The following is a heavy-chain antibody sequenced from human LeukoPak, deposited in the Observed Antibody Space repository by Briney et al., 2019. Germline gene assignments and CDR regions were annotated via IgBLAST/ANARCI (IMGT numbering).Heavy chain of an antibody. CDR3: ARWYNWNYVAYFDY. D-gene: IGHD1-7*01. CDR1: GGTFSSYA. J-gene: IGHJ4*02. V-gene: IGHV1-69*01. Sequence: SVKVSCXASGGTFSSYAISWVRQAPGQGLEWMAGIIPIFGTANYAQKFQGRVTITADESTSTAYMELSSLRSEDTAVYYCARWYNWNYVAYFDYWGQGTLVTVSS. CDR2: IIPIFGTA.